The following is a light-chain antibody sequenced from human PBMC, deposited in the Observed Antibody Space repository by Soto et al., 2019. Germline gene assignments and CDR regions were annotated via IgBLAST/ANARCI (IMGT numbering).Light chain of an antibody. CDR2: KIS. J-gene: IGKJ2*01. CDR1: QSPVTSDGNTY. Sequence: DVVMTQSPLSLSVIPGQPASISCRSSQSPVTSDGNTYLNWFHQRPGQSPRRLIYKISNRDSGVPDRFIGSGSGTDFTLKISRVEAEDVGSYYCMQGTSWPYTFGQGTKLEI. V-gene: IGKV2-30*01. CDR3: MQGTSWPYT.